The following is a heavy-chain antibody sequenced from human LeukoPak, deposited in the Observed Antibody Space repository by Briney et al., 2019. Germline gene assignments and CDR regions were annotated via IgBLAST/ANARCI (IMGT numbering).Heavy chain of an antibody. V-gene: IGHV3-23*01. D-gene: IGHD6-19*01. CDR1: GFTFNNYA. Sequence: GGSLRLSCAASGFTFNNYAMSWVRQAPGKGLEWVSTVSGSGAIAYYTDSDKGRFTISRDNSKNTLYLQMNSLRAEDTAVYYCAKEEWLALPLIDYWGQGTLVTVSS. J-gene: IGHJ4*02. CDR3: AKEEWLALPLIDY. CDR2: VSGSGAIA.